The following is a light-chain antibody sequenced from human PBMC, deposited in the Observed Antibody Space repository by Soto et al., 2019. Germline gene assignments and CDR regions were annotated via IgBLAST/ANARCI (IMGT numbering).Light chain of an antibody. CDR3: QSYDSSLSAWV. J-gene: IGLJ3*02. V-gene: IGLV1-40*01. CDR1: SSNIGAGYD. CDR2: GNN. Sequence: QSVLTQPPSVSGAPGQRITITCTGNSSNIGAGYDVHWYQQLPGTAPKLLIYGNNNRPSGVPDRFSDSKSGTSASLAITGLQAEDEADYYCQSYDSSLSAWVFGGGTKVTVL.